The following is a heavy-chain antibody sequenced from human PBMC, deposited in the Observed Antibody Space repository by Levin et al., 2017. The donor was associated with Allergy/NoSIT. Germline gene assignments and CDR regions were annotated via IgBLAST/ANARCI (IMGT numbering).Heavy chain of an antibody. V-gene: IGHV3-30*18. CDR2: ISDDGNIK. CDR1: GFTFSSYG. Sequence: PGGSLRLSCAASGFTFSSYGMHWVRQAPGKGLEWVAVISDDGNIKYYADSVKGRFTISRDNSKNTLYLQMNSLRPQDTAVYYCAKDQRISMVRGVIPDWGQGTRVTVSS. J-gene: IGHJ1*01. D-gene: IGHD3-10*01. CDR3: AKDQRISMVRGVIPD.